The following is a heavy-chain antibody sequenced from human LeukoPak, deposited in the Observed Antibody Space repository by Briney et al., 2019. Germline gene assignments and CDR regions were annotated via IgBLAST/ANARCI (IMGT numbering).Heavy chain of an antibody. Sequence: GASVKVSCKASGYTFTGYYMRWVRQAPGQGLEWMGWINPNSGGTNYAQKFQGRVTMTRDTSISTAYMELSRLRSDDTAVYYCARNTYSSSTDAFDIWGQGTMVTVSS. D-gene: IGHD6-13*01. CDR1: GYTFTGYY. V-gene: IGHV1-2*02. J-gene: IGHJ3*02. CDR3: ARNTYSSSTDAFDI. CDR2: INPNSGGT.